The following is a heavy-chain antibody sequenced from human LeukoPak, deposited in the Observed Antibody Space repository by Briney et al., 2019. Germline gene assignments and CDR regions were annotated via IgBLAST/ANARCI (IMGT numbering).Heavy chain of an antibody. V-gene: IGHV4-39*01. D-gene: IGHD2-21*02. CDR3: ARHVVTADPYFFDY. J-gene: IGHJ4*02. Sequence: PSETLSLTCTVSGGSISSSHYYWGWIRQPPGKGLEWFGTIYYSGSTYYNPSLKSRVTICVDTSKTHFSLKVNSVTAADTAVYYCARHVVTADPYFFDYWGQGTLVTVSS. CDR1: GGSISSSHYY. CDR2: IYYSGST.